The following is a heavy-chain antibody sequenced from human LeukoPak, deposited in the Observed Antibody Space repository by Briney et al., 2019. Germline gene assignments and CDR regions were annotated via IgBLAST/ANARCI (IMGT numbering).Heavy chain of an antibody. Sequence: GGSLRLSCAASGFTFSSYGMHWVRQAPGKGLEWVAFIRFDGNNKYYADSVKGRFTISRDNSKNTLYLQMNSLRAEDTAVYYCARDLLRYSYGSTLPGDYWGQGTLVTVSS. D-gene: IGHD5-18*01. J-gene: IGHJ4*02. CDR2: IRFDGNNK. V-gene: IGHV3-30*02. CDR3: ARDLLRYSYGSTLPGDY. CDR1: GFTFSSYG.